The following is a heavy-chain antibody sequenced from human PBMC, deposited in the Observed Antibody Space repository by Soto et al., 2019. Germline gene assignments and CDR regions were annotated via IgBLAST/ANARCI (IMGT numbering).Heavy chain of an antibody. Sequence: SETLSLTCTVSGGSISSYYWSWIRQPPGKGLEWIGYIYYSGSTNYNPSLKSRVTISVDTSKNQFSLKLSSVTAADTAVYYCARGGCSSTSCYLPAWGQGTPVTVSS. V-gene: IGHV4-59*01. J-gene: IGHJ5*02. CDR3: ARGGCSSTSCYLPA. CDR2: IYYSGST. D-gene: IGHD2-2*01. CDR1: GGSISSYY.